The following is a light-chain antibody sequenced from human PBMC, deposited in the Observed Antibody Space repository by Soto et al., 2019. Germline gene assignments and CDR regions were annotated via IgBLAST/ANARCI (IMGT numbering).Light chain of an antibody. CDR1: QSISSS. J-gene: IGKJ1*01. CDR3: QQRSEWPRT. V-gene: IGKV3-11*01. CDR2: DAS. Sequence: EIVLTQSPATLSLSPGERATLSCRASQSISSSLAWYQQKPGQAPRLLINDASSRATGFPARFSGSGSGTDFTLTIGSLEPEDFAVYYCQQRSEWPRTFGQATKVEIK.